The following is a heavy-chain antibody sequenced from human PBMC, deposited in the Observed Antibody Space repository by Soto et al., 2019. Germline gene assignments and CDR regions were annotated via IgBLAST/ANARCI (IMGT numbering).Heavy chain of an antibody. CDR1: GGSISSYY. V-gene: IGHV4-59*01. CDR3: ARALLIRDYDILTGYYPLYYFDY. Sequence: KTSETLSLTCTVSGGSISSYYWSWIRQPPGKGLEWIGYIYYSGSTNYNPSLKSRVTISVDTSKNQFSLKLSSVTAADTAVYYCARALLIRDYDILTGYYPLYYFDYWGQGTLVTVSS. D-gene: IGHD3-9*01. J-gene: IGHJ4*02. CDR2: IYYSGST.